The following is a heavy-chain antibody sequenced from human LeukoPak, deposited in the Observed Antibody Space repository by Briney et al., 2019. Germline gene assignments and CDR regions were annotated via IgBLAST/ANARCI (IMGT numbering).Heavy chain of an antibody. CDR3: ARVIIRGGNWFDP. V-gene: IGHV4-59*01. J-gene: IGHJ5*02. Sequence: SETLSLTCTVSGGSISSYYWSWIRQPPGKGLEWLGYIYYSGSTNYNPSLKSRVTISVDTSKNQFSLKLSSVTAADTAVYYCARVIIRGGNWFDPWGQGTLVTVSS. CDR2: IYYSGST. CDR1: GGSISSYY. D-gene: IGHD3-16*01.